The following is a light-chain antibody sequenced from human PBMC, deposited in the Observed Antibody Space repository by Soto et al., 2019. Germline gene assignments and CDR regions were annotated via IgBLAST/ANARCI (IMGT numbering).Light chain of an antibody. CDR3: QQRSNGIT. CDR2: DAS. V-gene: IGKV3D-11*02. CDR1: QSVSSN. J-gene: IGKJ5*01. Sequence: EVVLTQSPATLSVYPGESSTLSCRASQSVSSNLAWYQQKPGQAPRLLIYDASNRATGIPARFSGSGSGTDFTLTISSLEPEDFAVYYCQQRSNGITFGQGTRLEIK.